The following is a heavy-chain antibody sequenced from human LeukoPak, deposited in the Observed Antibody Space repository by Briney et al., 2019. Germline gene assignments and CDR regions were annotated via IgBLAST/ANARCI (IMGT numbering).Heavy chain of an antibody. V-gene: IGHV3-64*01. CDR3: ARGTMRVALDY. Sequence: GGSLRLSCAASGFTFSNYAMHWVRQAPGKGLEYVSAISSNGGSTYYANSVKGRFTISRDSSKNTLYLQMGGLRAEDMAVYYCARGTMRVALDYWGQGTLVTVSS. J-gene: IGHJ4*02. CDR1: GFTFSNYA. CDR2: ISSNGGST. D-gene: IGHD1-14*01.